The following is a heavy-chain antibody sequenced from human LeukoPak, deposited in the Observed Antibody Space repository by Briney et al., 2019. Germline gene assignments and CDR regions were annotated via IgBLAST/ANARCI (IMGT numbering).Heavy chain of an antibody. D-gene: IGHD3-10*01. CDR2: ISGSGGST. CDR1: GFTFSSYA. Sequence: GGSLRLSCAASGFTFSSYAMSWVRQAPGKGLEWVSTISGSGGSTYYADSVKGRFTISRDNSKNTLYLQMNSLRAEDTAVYYCAKGPPIRITMVRGALDYWGQGTLVTVSS. CDR3: AKGPPIRITMVRGALDY. V-gene: IGHV3-23*01. J-gene: IGHJ4*02.